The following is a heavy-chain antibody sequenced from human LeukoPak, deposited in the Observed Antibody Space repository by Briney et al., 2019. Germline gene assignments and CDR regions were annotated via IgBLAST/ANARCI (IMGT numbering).Heavy chain of an antibody. CDR3: AREVYSSGWLGGDYYYYYMDV. CDR2: IYTSGST. V-gene: IGHV4-4*07. CDR1: GGSISSYY. J-gene: IGHJ6*03. Sequence: TSETLSLTCTVSGGSISSYYWSWIRQPAGKGLEWIGRIYTSGSTNYNPSLKSRVTMSVDTSKNQFSLKLSSVTAADTAVYYCAREVYSSGWLGGDYYYYYMDVWGKGTTVTVSS. D-gene: IGHD6-19*01.